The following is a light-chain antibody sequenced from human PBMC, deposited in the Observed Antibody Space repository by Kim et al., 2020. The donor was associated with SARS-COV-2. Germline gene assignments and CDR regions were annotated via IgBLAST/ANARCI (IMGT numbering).Light chain of an antibody. CDR2: KAS. V-gene: IGKV1-5*03. J-gene: IGKJ1*01. CDR3: QQYQTYSWT. CDR1: QSISNW. Sequence: DIQMTQSPSTLSASVGDRVIITCRASQSISNWLAWYQQKPGKAPKVLIYKASSLESGVPSRFSGSGSGTEFTLTISSLQPDDFATYFCQQYQTYSWTFGQGTKVDIK.